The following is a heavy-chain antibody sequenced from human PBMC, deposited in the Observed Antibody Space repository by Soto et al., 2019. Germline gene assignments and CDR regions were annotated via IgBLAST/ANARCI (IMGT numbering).Heavy chain of an antibody. CDR3: ARELLAAGSYALDI. D-gene: IGHD6-13*01. J-gene: IGHJ3*02. V-gene: IGHV1-46*01. CDR1: GYTFTRHY. CDR2: INSSGGHT. Sequence: QMQLVQSGAEVKKPGASVKVSCKASGYTFTRHYIHWVRQAPGQGLEWMGIINSSGGHTYYARKFQFRVALISATSTGTVYMALSSLRSEDTAVYYCARELLAAGSYALDIWGPGTMVTVSS.